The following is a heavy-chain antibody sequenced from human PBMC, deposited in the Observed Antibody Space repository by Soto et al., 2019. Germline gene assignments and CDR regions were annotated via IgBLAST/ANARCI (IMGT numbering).Heavy chain of an antibody. CDR2: ISGSGGST. V-gene: IGHV3-23*01. CDR1: GFTFSSYA. J-gene: IGHJ4*02. Sequence: QPGGSLRLSCAASGFTFSSYAMSWVRQAPGKGLEWVSAISGSGGSTYYADSVKGRFTISRDNSKNTLYLQMNSLRAEDTAVYYCGRDLWDSVYHYYFDYWGQGTQVTVSS. CDR3: GRDLWDSVYHYYFDY. D-gene: IGHD5-12*01.